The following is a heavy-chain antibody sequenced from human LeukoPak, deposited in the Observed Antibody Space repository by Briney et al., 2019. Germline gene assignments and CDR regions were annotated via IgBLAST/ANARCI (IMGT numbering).Heavy chain of an antibody. CDR1: GFTFSSYS. CDR2: ISSSSSYI. Sequence: PGGPLRLSCAASGFTFSSYSMNWVRQAPGKGLEWVSSISSSSSYIYYADSVKGRFTISRDNAKNSLYLQMNSLRAEDTAVYYCARGVGAPGDYYYYYMDVWGKGTTVTVSS. J-gene: IGHJ6*03. V-gene: IGHV3-21*01. CDR3: ARGVGAPGDYYYYYMDV. D-gene: IGHD1-26*01.